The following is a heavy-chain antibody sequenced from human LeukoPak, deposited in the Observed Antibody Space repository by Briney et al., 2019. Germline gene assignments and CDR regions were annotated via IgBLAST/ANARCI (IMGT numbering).Heavy chain of an antibody. V-gene: IGHV3-21*01. CDR1: GFTFSTYS. J-gene: IGHJ4*02. Sequence: GGSLRLSCAASGFTFSTYSMNWVRQAPGKGLEWVSSMTTSRSSIFYADSVKGRFTISRDNAKNSLYLQMNSLRADDTAVYYCAREDQEGFDYWGQGTLVTVSS. CDR2: MTTSRSSI. CDR3: AREDQEGFDY.